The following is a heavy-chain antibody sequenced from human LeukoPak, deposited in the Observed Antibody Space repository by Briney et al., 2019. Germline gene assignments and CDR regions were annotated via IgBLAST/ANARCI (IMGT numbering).Heavy chain of an antibody. CDR2: ISSSGSNI. D-gene: IGHD6-19*01. V-gene: IGHV3-48*03. CDR1: GFTFSSYE. CDR3: ARDRDFLGSGWSNSFDY. J-gene: IGHJ4*02. Sequence: GGSLRLSCAASGFTFSSYEMNWVRQAPGKGLEWVSYISSSGSNIYYADSVKGRFTISRDNAKNSLYLQMNSLGAEDTAVYYCARDRDFLGSGWSNSFDYWGQGTLVTVSS.